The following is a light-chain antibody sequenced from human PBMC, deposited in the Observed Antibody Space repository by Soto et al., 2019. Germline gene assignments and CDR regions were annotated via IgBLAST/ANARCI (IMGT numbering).Light chain of an antibody. J-gene: IGKJ5*01. V-gene: IGKV3D-15*01. CDR1: KSVDFH. CDR3: QQHYIIPIT. Sequence: IVLRHSLGTLSLSPRERATLSCRASKSVDFHLAWYQQKPGQAPRLLIYDASVRATGTPARFSGSGSGTAFTLTIHSLQAEDVALYYCQQHYIIPITFGQGTRLEIK. CDR2: DAS.